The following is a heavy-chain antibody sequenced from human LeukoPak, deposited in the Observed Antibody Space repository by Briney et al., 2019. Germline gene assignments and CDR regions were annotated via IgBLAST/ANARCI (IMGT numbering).Heavy chain of an antibody. Sequence: TGGSLRLSCGASGFTFDGYWMSWVRQAPGQGLEWVANINQDGSEKYYLDSAKGRFTISRDNAKNSLYLQMNSLRAEDTAVYYCARDKLYYYDSSGYYDGYYDAFDIWGQGTMVTVSS. CDR3: ARDKLYYYDSSGYYDGYYDAFDI. J-gene: IGHJ3*02. CDR2: INQDGSEK. D-gene: IGHD3-22*01. V-gene: IGHV3-7*01. CDR1: GFTFDGYW.